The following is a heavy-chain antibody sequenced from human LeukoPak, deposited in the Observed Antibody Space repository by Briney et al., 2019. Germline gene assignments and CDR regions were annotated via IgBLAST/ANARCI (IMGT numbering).Heavy chain of an antibody. J-gene: IGHJ4*02. D-gene: IGHD6-13*01. CDR2: ISGSGSNT. CDR3: AKVGSSSPRGYFDY. Sequence: GGSLRLSCAVSGFTFSSYAMSWVRQAPGKGLEWISTISGSGSNTYYADSVKGRFTISRDTSKNTLYLQMNSLRAEDTAVYYCAKVGSSSPRGYFDYWGQGTLVTVSS. CDR1: GFTFSSYA. V-gene: IGHV3-23*01.